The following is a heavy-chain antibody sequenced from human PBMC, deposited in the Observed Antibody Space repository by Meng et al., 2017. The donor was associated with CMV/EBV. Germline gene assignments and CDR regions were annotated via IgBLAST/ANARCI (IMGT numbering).Heavy chain of an antibody. V-gene: IGHV4-59*01. J-gene: IGHJ4*02. Sequence: QVQLQESGPGLVKPSGPLSLTSPVSVASLGITYWGWIRQPPGKGLGWXGYIYYSGSTNNTPPLKSRVTISVDTSKNQFSLKLSFVTAADTAVYYCARGAGDFDYWGQGTLVTVSS. D-gene: IGHD3-10*01. CDR2: IYYSGST. CDR3: ARGAGDFDY. CDR1: VASLGITY.